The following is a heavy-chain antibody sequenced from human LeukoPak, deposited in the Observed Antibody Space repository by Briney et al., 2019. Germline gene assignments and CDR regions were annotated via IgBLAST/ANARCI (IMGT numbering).Heavy chain of an antibody. CDR2: IKQDGSEK. D-gene: IGHD6-6*01. J-gene: IGHJ3*02. Sequence: PGGSLRLSCAASGFTFSSYWMSWVRQAPGKALEWVANIKQDGSEKYYVDSVKGRFTISRDNAKNSLYLQMNSLRAEDTAVYYCARASEYSSSLSAVVAFDIWGQGTMVTVSS. CDR1: GFTFSSYW. V-gene: IGHV3-7*01. CDR3: ARASEYSSSLSAVVAFDI.